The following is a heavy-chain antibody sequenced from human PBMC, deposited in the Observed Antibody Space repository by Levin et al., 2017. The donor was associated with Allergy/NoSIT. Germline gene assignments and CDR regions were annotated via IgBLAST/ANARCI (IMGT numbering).Heavy chain of an antibody. CDR1: GGTFSSYA. V-gene: IGHV1-69*01. CDR3: ARVGAPYDILTGYSKPWGINWFDP. CDR2: IIPIFGTA. Sequence: GGSLRLSCKASGGTFSSYAISWVRQAPGQGLEWMGGIIPIFGTANYAQKFQGRVTITADESTSTAYMELSSLRSEDTAVYYCARVGAPYDILTGYSKPWGINWFDPWGQGTLVTVSS. J-gene: IGHJ5*02. D-gene: IGHD3-9*01.